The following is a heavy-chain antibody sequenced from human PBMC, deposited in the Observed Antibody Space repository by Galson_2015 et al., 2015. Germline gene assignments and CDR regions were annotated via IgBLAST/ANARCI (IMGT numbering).Heavy chain of an antibody. V-gene: IGHV3-23*01. D-gene: IGHD2-21*02. J-gene: IGHJ4*02. CDR3: AKDRRAVVMSAIDY. CDR2: PSHTGSSI. Sequence: SLRLSCAASGFPFSSYTMNWVRQAPGKGLEWVSAPSHTGSSIYYADSVKGRFTISRDNSKNTLYLHLNSLRADDTAVYYCAKDRRAVVMSAIDYWGQGTQVTVSS. CDR1: GFPFSSYT.